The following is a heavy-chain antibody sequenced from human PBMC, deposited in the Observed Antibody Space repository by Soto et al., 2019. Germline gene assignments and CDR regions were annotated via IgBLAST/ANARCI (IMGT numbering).Heavy chain of an antibody. V-gene: IGHV3-74*01. CDR2: INADGTST. CDR3: VKVLARGVGVPRFYFDS. J-gene: IGHJ4*02. CDR1: GFTFSNSW. D-gene: IGHD2-2*01. Sequence: DVQLVVSGGGLVQPGGSLRLSCAASGFTFSNSWMHWVRQVSGKGLEWVSRINADGTSTSYADSVKGRFTISRDNAKNTLYLHVNSLRAEDTAVYYCVKVLARGVGVPRFYFDSWGQGALVTVSS.